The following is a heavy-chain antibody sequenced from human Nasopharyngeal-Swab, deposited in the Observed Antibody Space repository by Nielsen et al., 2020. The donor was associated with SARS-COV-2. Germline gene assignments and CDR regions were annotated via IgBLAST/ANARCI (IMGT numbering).Heavy chain of an antibody. CDR3: ARGAKTGYSYGLDAFDI. J-gene: IGHJ3*02. Sequence: SETLSLTCAVYGGSFSGYYWSWIRQPPGKGLEWIGEINHSGSTNYNPSLKSRVTISVDTSKNQFSLKLSSVTAADTAVYYCARGAKTGYSYGLDAFDIWGQGTMVTVSS. D-gene: IGHD5-18*01. CDR2: INHSGST. CDR1: GGSFSGYY. V-gene: IGHV4-34*01.